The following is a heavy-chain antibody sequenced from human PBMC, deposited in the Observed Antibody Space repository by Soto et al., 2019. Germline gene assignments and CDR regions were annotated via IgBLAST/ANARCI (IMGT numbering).Heavy chain of an antibody. CDR2: INAGNGNT. Sequence: ASVKVSCKASGYTSTGYAMHWVRQAPGQRLEWMGWINAGNGNTKYSQKFQGRVTITRDTSTSTVYMELSSLRSEDTAVYYCARDYDYVWGGYGDSIIGNYWGQGTMVTAPQ. V-gene: IGHV1-3*01. J-gene: IGHJ4*02. CDR1: GYTSTGYA. D-gene: IGHD3-16*01. CDR3: ARDYDYVWGGYGDSIIGNY.